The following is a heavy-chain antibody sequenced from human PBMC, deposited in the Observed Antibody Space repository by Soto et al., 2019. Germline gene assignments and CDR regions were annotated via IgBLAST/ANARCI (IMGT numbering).Heavy chain of an antibody. D-gene: IGHD2-8*01. V-gene: IGHV3-20*01. CDR3: GGAHCTNGECYYFAF. J-gene: IGHJ4*02. CDR1: GFTFDDYG. Sequence: GGSLRLSCAASGFTFDDYGMSWVRQAPGKGLEWVSGINWNGGSTGYADSVKGRFTISRDNAKNSLYLQMNSLRAEDTALYHCGGAHCTNGECYYFAFGAQGTRVTVSS. CDR2: INWNGGST.